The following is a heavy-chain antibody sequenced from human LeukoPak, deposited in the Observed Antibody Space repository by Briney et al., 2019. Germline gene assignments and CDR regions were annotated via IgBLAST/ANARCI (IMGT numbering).Heavy chain of an antibody. CDR3: AKEGGYHFDY. V-gene: IGHV3-43*02. CDR1: GFTFDDWA. D-gene: IGHD3-22*01. CDR2: ISGDGGYT. J-gene: IGHJ4*02. Sequence: PGGSLRLSCAASGFTFDDWAIHWVRQAPGKGLEWVSLISGDGGYTYYVDSVRGRSTISRDNSKNSLYLQMNSLRTEDTALYYCAKEGGYHFDYWGQGTLVTVSS.